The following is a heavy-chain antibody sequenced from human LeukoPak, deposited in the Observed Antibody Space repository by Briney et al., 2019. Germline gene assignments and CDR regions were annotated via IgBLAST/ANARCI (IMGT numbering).Heavy chain of an antibody. D-gene: IGHD5-18*01. CDR1: GYTFTGYY. J-gene: IGHJ4*02. Sequence: ASVKVSCKASGYTFTGYYIHWVRQAPGQGLEWMGWINPNSGGTNYAQKFQGRVTMTRDTSISTAYMELSRLRSDDTAVYYCARARYSYGYVDYWGQGTLVTVSS. V-gene: IGHV1-2*02. CDR2: INPNSGGT. CDR3: ARARYSYGYVDY.